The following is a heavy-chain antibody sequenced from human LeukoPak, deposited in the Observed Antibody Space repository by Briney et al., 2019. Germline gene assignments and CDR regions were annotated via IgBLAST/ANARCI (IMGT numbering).Heavy chain of an antibody. J-gene: IGHJ4*02. Sequence: ASVKVSCKASGYTFTGYYVHWVRQAPGQGLEWMGWINPNSGGTDYAQKFQGRVTMTRDSSISTAYMELSSLNSDDTAVFFCARGGYCTSTSCFVLAADFDYWGQGTLVPVSS. D-gene: IGHD2-2*01. CDR2: INPNSGGT. V-gene: IGHV1-2*02. CDR3: ARGGYCTSTSCFVLAADFDY. CDR1: GYTFTGYY.